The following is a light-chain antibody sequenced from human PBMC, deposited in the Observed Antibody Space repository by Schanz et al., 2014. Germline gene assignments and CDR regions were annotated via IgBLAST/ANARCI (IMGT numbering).Light chain of an antibody. CDR1: QSVNSN. Sequence: IVMTQSPATLSVSPGERASLSCRASQSVNSNLAWYQQKPGQAPRLLIYGASTRATGIPARFSGSGSGLGFTLTISSLQSEDFAVYHCQQYHKWPPITFGQGTRLEIK. CDR3: QQYHKWPPIT. CDR2: GAS. J-gene: IGKJ5*01. V-gene: IGKV3-15*01.